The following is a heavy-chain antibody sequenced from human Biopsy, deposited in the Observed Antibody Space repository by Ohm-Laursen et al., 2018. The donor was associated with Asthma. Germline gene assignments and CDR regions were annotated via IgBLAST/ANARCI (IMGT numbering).Heavy chain of an antibody. V-gene: IGHV3-30*18. CDR1: GFPFSTYA. D-gene: IGHD5-12*01. Sequence: SSLRLSCAASGFPFSTYAMSWARQAPGKGLEWVAVISYDGNHKFYEDSVKGRFTISRDNSKNTLYLQMNSLRTEDTAVYYCAKRRGYSGHDNDYWGQGTLVIVSS. CDR3: AKRRGYSGHDNDY. CDR2: ISYDGNHK. J-gene: IGHJ4*02.